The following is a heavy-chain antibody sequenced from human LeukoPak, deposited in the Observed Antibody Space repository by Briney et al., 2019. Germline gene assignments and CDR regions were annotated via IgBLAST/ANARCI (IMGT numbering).Heavy chain of an antibody. CDR1: GFTFSSSW. CDR3: AGDFSGYNDY. J-gene: IGHJ4*02. CDR2: INTDGSST. V-gene: IGHV3-74*01. Sequence: GGSLRLSCEVSGFTFSSSWMHWVRQAPGKGLVWVSRINTDGSSTSYADSVKGRFTISRDNAKNTLYLQMSSLRAEDTSVYYCAGDFSGYNDYWGQGTLVTVSS. D-gene: IGHD5-12*01.